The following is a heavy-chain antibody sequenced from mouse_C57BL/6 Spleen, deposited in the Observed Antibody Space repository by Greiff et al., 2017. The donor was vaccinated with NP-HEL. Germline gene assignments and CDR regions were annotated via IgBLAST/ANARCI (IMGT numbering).Heavy chain of an antibody. V-gene: IGHV1-64*01. CDR3: AGHYYYGSLFFDY. CDR1: GYTFTSYW. Sequence: QVQLQQSGAELVKPGASVKLSCKASGYTFTSYWMHWVKQRPGQGLEWIGMIHPNSGSTNYNEKFKSKATLTVDKSSSTAYMQLSSLTSEDSAVYYCAGHYYYGSLFFDYWGQGTTLTVSS. CDR2: IHPNSGST. D-gene: IGHD1-1*01. J-gene: IGHJ2*01.